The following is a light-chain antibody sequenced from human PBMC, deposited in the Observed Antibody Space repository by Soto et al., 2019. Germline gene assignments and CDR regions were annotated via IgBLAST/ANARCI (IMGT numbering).Light chain of an antibody. CDR1: QSVISS. V-gene: IGKV3-15*01. J-gene: IGKJ1*01. CDR2: GAS. CDR3: LQRQSWPRT. Sequence: EIVMTQSPATLSVSPGERVTLSCRASQSVISSLAWYQQKLGQAPRLLIYGASTRATGIPARFSGSGSGTEFFLNISSLQSEDSAIYYCLQRQSWPRTFGQGTKVDIK.